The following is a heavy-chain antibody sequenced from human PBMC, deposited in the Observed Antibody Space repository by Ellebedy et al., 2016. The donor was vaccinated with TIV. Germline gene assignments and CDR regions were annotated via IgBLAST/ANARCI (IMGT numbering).Heavy chain of an antibody. CDR1: GYRFTSYD. J-gene: IGHJ6*02. CDR3: ARDGISETSVYGLDV. CDR2: MNPDSGNT. D-gene: IGHD2-15*01. V-gene: IGHV1-8*01. Sequence: ASVEVSCXTSGYRFTSYDIYWVRQAPGQGLEWMGWMNPDSGNTGYAQKFQGRVTMTSITSILTAYMELRSLRSEDTAVYYCARDGISETSVYGLDVWGQGTTVTVSS.